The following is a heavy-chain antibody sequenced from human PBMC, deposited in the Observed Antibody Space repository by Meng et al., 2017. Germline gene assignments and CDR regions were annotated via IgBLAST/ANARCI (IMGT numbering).Heavy chain of an antibody. Sequence: SGPTLVKPTQTLTLTCTFSGFSLSNSGGGVGWSRQPPGKALEGLALIYWDDDKRYSPSLKSRLTITKDTTKNQVVLTMTNMDPVDTATYYCAPDSLGFGGYYFAYWGQGNLV. V-gene: IGHV2-5*02. CDR1: GFSLSNSGGG. CDR3: APDSLGFGGYYFAY. CDR2: IYWDDDK. J-gene: IGHJ4*02. D-gene: IGHD3-10*01.